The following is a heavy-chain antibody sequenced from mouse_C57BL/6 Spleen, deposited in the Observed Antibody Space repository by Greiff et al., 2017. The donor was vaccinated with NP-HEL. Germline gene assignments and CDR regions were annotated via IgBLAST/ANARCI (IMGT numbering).Heavy chain of an antibody. CDR2: ISDGGSYT. D-gene: IGHD1-1*01. CDR1: GFTFSSYA. Sequence: EVHLVESGGGLVKPGGSLKLSCAASGFTFSSYAMSWVRQTPEKRLEWVATISDGGSYTYYPDNVKGRFTISRDNAKNNLYLQMSHLKSEDTAMYYCARDTPRITTVPPYAMDYWGQGTSVTVSS. CDR3: ARDTPRITTVPPYAMDY. J-gene: IGHJ4*01. V-gene: IGHV5-4*01.